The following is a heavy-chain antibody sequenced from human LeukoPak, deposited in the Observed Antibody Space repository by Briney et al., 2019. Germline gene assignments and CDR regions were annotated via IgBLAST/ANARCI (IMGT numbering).Heavy chain of an antibody. V-gene: IGHV4-59*11. D-gene: IGHD2-2*01. J-gene: IGHJ5*02. CDR3: AREGCSSTSCFNWFDP. CDR1: GGSISSHY. CDR2: IYYSGST. Sequence: SETLSLTCTVSGGSISSHYWSWIRQPPGKGPEWIGYIYYSGSTNYNPSLKSRVTISVDTSKNQFSLKLSSVTAADTAVYYCAREGCSSTSCFNWFDPWGQGTLVTVSS.